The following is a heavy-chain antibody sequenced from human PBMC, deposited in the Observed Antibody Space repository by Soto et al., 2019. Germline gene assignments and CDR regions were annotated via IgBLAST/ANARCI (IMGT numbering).Heavy chain of an antibody. D-gene: IGHD3-22*01. CDR2: IIPIFGTA. CDR1: GGTFSSYA. J-gene: IGHJ4*02. Sequence: GASVKVSCKASGGTFSSYAISWVRQAPGQGLEWMGGIIPIFGTANYAQKFQGRVTITADESTSTAYMELSSLRSEDTAVYYCARGRYYYDSSGPVGYWGQGTLVTVSS. CDR3: ARGRYYYDSSGPVGY. V-gene: IGHV1-69*13.